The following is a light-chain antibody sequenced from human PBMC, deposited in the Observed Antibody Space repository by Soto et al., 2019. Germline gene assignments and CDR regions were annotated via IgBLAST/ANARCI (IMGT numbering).Light chain of an antibody. CDR2: WAS. CDR1: QSLLHGSDSKSN. Sequence: IVLTQSPGSLGVSLGETATITCKSSQSLLHGSDSKSNLTWFQHKPGQPPQLLFSWASTRESGVPDRFSGRGSETDFTLTITSLQAEDVAVYYCQHYHSLPFTFGQGTRLDIK. J-gene: IGKJ5*01. V-gene: IGKV4-1*01. CDR3: QHYHSLPFT.